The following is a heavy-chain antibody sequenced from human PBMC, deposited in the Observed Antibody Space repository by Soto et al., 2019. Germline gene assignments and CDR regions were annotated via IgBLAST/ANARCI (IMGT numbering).Heavy chain of an antibody. J-gene: IGHJ4*02. Sequence: QLQLQESGPGLVKPSETLSLTCTVSGGSISSSNYFWGWIRQPPGKGLEWIGTIYYSGTTYYNPSLRSRVTISVDTSTHQFSLKLSSVPAADTAVYYCARDIGGHLFADWGQGTLVTVSS. CDR2: IYYSGTT. CDR3: ARDIGGHLFAD. D-gene: IGHD1-26*01. CDR1: GGSISSSNYF. V-gene: IGHV4-39*02.